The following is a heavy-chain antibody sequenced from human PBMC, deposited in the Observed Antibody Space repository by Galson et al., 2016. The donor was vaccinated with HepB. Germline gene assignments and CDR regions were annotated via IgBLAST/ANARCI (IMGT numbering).Heavy chain of an antibody. Sequence: SLRPSCAASGFTFSSYSMNWVRQAPGKGLEWVSSISSSSSYIYYADSVKGRFTISRDNAKNSLYLQMNSLRAEDTAVYYCARAVAWDYGDYAGYWGQGTLVTVSS. D-gene: IGHD4-17*01. V-gene: IGHV3-21*01. J-gene: IGHJ4*02. CDR2: ISSSSSYI. CDR3: ARAVAWDYGDYAGY. CDR1: GFTFSSYS.